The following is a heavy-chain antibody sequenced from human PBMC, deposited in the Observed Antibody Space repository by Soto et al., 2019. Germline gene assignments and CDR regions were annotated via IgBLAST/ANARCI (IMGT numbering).Heavy chain of an antibody. CDR1: GYSFTSYR. CDR3: SREPGGVARYYFDF. Sequence: GESLKISCKGSGYSFTSYRKGWVRQLAWKGLEWMGIIYPGDSDTRYSPSFQGQVTISADPSISTAYLQRSSLKASDTAMYYCSREPGGVARYYFDFSGQGTLVTVSS. CDR2: IYPGDSDT. J-gene: IGHJ4*02. V-gene: IGHV5-51*01. D-gene: IGHD3-16*01.